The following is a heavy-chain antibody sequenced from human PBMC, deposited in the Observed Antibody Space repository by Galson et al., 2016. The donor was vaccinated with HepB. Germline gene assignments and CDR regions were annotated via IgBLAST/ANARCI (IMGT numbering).Heavy chain of an antibody. V-gene: IGHV1-69*13. D-gene: IGHD3-9*01. J-gene: IGHJ3*02. CDR3: ATDILTGYHAFHI. Sequence: SVKVSCKASGGTFSNYGFYWVRQAPGQGLEWMGGIIPIFGPANYAQKFQGRITIIADESTTTVYMELSSLRSEDTAVYYCATDILTGYHAFHIWGQGTMVTVSS. CDR1: GGTFSNYG. CDR2: IIPIFGPA.